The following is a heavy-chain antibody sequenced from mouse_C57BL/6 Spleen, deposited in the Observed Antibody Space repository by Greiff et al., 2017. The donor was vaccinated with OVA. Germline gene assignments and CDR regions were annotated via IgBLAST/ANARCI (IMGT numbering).Heavy chain of an antibody. D-gene: IGHD1-1*01. V-gene: IGHV1-80*01. J-gene: IGHJ1*03. CDR1: GYAFSSYW. CDR3: AREGDLYGTSYFDV. Sequence: QVQLKESGAELVKPGASVKISCKASGYAFSSYWMNWVKQRPGKGLEWIGQIYPGDGDTNYNGKFKGKATLTADKSSSTAYMQLSSLTSEDSAVYFCAREGDLYGTSYFDVWGTGTTVTVSS. CDR2: IYPGDGDT.